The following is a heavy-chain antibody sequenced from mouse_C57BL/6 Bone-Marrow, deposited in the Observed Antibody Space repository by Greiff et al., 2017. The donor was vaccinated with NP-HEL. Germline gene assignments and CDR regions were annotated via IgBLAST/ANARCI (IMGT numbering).Heavy chain of an antibody. J-gene: IGHJ1*03. D-gene: IGHD1-1*01. CDR2: SRNKANDYTT. CDR3: ARDDGSSYWYFDV. CDR1: GFTFSDFY. V-gene: IGHV7-1*01. Sequence: EVKVVDSGGGLVQSGRSLRLSCATSGFTFSDFYMEWVRQAPGKGLEWIAASRNKANDYTTEYSASVKGRFIVSRDTSQSILYLQMNALRAEDTAIYYCARDDGSSYWYFDVWGTGTTVTVSS.